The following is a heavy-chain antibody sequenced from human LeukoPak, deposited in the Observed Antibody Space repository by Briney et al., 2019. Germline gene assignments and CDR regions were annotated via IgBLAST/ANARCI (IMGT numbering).Heavy chain of an antibody. Sequence: GGSLRLSCAASGFTFDDYAMHWVRQAPGKGLEWVSLITWDGGNTYYADSLKGRFTISRDNSKNSLYLQMNSLRAEDTALYYCARDHFRAVDAFDIWGQGTMVTVSS. J-gene: IGHJ3*02. CDR1: GFTFDDYA. V-gene: IGHV3-43D*03. CDR3: ARDHFRAVDAFDI. D-gene: IGHD3-3*02. CDR2: ITWDGGNT.